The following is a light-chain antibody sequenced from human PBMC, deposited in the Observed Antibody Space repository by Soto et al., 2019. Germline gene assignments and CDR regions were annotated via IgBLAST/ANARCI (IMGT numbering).Light chain of an antibody. J-gene: IGKJ4*01. CDR1: QSVSSTY. CDR3: QHYGSLVLT. V-gene: IGKV3-20*01. Sequence: EIVLTQSTGTLSLSPGERATLSCRASQSVSSTYLAWYQQKPGQAPRLLIYGASSRATSIPDRFSGSGSGTDFTLTISRLEPEDFAVYYCQHYGSLVLTFGGGTKVEIK. CDR2: GAS.